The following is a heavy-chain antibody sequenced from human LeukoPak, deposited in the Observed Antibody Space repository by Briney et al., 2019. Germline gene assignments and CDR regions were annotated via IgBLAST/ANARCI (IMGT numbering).Heavy chain of an antibody. CDR3: ARDHGDTAMVYYFDY. CDR1: GFTFSSYA. CDR2: ISYDGSNK. V-gene: IGHV3-30-3*01. Sequence: GGSLRLSCAASGFTFSSYAMHWVRQAPGKGLEWVAVISYDGSNKYHADSVKGRFTISRDNSKNTLYLQMNSLRAEDTAVYYCARDHGDTAMVYYFDYWGQGTLVTVSS. J-gene: IGHJ4*02. D-gene: IGHD5-18*01.